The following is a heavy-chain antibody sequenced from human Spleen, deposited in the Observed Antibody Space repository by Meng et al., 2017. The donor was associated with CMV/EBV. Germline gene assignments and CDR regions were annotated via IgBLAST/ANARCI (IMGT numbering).Heavy chain of an antibody. Sequence: CYWSWIRQSPGKGLEWIGEINHSGSTNYNPSLKSRVTISVDTSKNQFSLKLSSVTAADTAVYYCARVPSLGYCSSTSCPRGTYFDYWGQGTLVTVSS. CDR3: ARVPSLGYCSSTSCPRGTYFDY. CDR1: CY. D-gene: IGHD2-2*01. CDR2: INHSGST. V-gene: IGHV4-34*01. J-gene: IGHJ4*02.